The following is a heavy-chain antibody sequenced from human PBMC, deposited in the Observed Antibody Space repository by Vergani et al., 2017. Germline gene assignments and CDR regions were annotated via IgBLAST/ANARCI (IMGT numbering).Heavy chain of an antibody. CDR2: ISSSSSTI. CDR1: GFTFSSYS. J-gene: IGHJ6*02. CDR3: ARDRHTYYDGSGSYYYYYGMDV. Sequence: EVQLVESGGGLVQPGGSLRLSCAASGFTFSSYSMNWVRQAPGKGLEWVSYISSSSSTIYYADSVKGRFTISRDNAKNSLYLQMNSLRAEDTAVYYCARDRHTYYDGSGSYYYYYGMDVWGQGTTVTVSS. V-gene: IGHV3-48*01. D-gene: IGHD3-10*01.